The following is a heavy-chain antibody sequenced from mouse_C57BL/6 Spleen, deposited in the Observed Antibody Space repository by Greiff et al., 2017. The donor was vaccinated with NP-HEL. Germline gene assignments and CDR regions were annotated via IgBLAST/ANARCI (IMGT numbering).Heavy chain of an antibody. Sequence: VKLLESGPGLVAPSQSLSITCTVSGFSLTSYGVSWVRQPPGKGLEWMGVLWGDGSTTYHSALISRLCISKDNSKSQVIIKLNTLQTDDTATYYGAKDGPTTGGFAYWGQGTLVTVSA. J-gene: IGHJ3*01. V-gene: IGHV2-3*01. D-gene: IGHD2-10*01. CDR1: GFSLTSYG. CDR3: AKDGPTTGGFAY. CDR2: LWGDGST.